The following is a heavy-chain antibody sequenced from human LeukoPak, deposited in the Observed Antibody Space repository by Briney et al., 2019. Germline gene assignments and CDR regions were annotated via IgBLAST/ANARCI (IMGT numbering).Heavy chain of an antibody. Sequence: GGSLRLSCSVSGFTFSTYVMHWVRQAPGKGLEYVSAISSNGDNTYYADSVKGRLTISRDNSKNTLYLQMSSLRPDDTAVYFCVRGTGYWGQGTLVTVSS. CDR3: VRGTGY. V-gene: IGHV3-64D*06. CDR1: GFTFSTYV. CDR2: ISSNGDNT. J-gene: IGHJ4*02.